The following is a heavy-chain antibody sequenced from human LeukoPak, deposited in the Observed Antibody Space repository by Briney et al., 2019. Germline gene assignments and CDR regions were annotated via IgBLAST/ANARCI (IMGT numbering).Heavy chain of an antibody. D-gene: IGHD5-18*01. CDR3: AVGQLWPRYDY. V-gene: IGHV4-34*08. CDR1: GFTFSSYA. Sequence: KSGGSLRLSCAASGFTFSSYAMHWVRQPPGKGLEWIGEINHSGSTNYNPSLKSRVTISVDTSKNQFSLKLSSVTAADTAVYYCAVGQLWPRYDYWGQGTLVTVSS. CDR2: INHSGST. J-gene: IGHJ4*02.